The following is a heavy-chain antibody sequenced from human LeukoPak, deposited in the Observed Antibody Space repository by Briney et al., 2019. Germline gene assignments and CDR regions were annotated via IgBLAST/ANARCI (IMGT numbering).Heavy chain of an antibody. CDR2: ISYNGNDK. V-gene: IGHV3-30-3*01. J-gene: IGHJ4*03. Sequence: GRSLRLSCAASGFTFNNYALHWVRQPPGKGLEWVSVISYNGNDKYYTDSVKGRFTISRDNSNNTLYLQMNSLRGEDTAVYYCARGDYGSTWYDCFFDYWGQGILVTVSS. CDR1: GFTFNNYA. D-gene: IGHD6-13*01. CDR3: ARGDYGSTWYDCFFDY.